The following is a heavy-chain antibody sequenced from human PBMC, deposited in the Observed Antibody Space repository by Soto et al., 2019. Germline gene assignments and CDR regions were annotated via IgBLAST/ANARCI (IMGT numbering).Heavy chain of an antibody. CDR2: ISAYNGNT. J-gene: IGHJ6*03. V-gene: IGHV1-18*04. D-gene: IGHD5-12*01. CDR1: GYTFTSSG. CDR3: ARHPNRGAIGACDI. Sequence: SIQVSCESPGYTFTSSGISWVRQAPGQGLEWMGWISAYNGNTNYAQKLQGRVTMTTDTSTSTAYMELSSLRSDDTAVYYCARHPNRGAIGACDIRGKGSTVTVS.